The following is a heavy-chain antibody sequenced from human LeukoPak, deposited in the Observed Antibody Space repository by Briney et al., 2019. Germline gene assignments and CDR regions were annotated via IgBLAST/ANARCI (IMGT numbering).Heavy chain of an antibody. Sequence: GASVKVSCKASGYTFTSYDINWVRQATGQGLEWMGWMNPNSGNTGYAQKFQGRVTMTRNTSISTAYMELSSLRSEDTAVYYCARGPEAPKSGYYDNGMDVWGQGTTVTVSS. J-gene: IGHJ6*02. CDR3: ARGPEAPKSGYYDNGMDV. CDR1: GYTFTSYD. D-gene: IGHD3-22*01. V-gene: IGHV1-8*01. CDR2: MNPNSGNT.